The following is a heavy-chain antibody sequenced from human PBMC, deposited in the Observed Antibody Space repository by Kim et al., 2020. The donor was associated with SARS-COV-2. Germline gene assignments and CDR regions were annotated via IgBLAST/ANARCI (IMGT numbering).Heavy chain of an antibody. V-gene: IGHV1-18*01. D-gene: IGHD1-26*01. Sequence: ASVKVSCKASGYTFTSYGISWVRQAPGQGLEWMGWISAYNGNTNYAQKLQGRVTMTTDTSTSTAYMELRSLRSDDTAVYYCARDPAGATLFFYAFDIWGQGTMVTVSS. CDR1: GYTFTSYG. CDR2: ISAYNGNT. CDR3: ARDPAGATLFFYAFDI. J-gene: IGHJ3*02.